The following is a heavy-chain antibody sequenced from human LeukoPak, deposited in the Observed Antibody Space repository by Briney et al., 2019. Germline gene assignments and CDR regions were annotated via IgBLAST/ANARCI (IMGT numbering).Heavy chain of an antibody. J-gene: IGHJ4*02. CDR1: GGSISSYY. D-gene: IGHD2/OR15-2a*01. CDR3: ARGLRENSSQDHDYFDY. V-gene: IGHV4-59*12. Sequence: PSETLSLTCTVSGGSISSYYWSWIRQPPGKGLEWIGYIYYSGSTNYNPSLKSRVTISVDTSKNQFSLKLSSVTAADTAVYYCARGLRENSSQDHDYFDYWGQGTLVTVSS. CDR2: IYYSGST.